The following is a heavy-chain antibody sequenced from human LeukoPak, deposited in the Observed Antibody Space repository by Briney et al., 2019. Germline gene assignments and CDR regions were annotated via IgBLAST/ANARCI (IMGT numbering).Heavy chain of an antibody. CDR1: GGSISSYY. Sequence: SETLSLTCTVSGGSISSYYWSWIRQPPGKGLEWIGYIYYSGSTNYNPSLKSRVTISVDTSKNQFSLKLSSVTAADTAVYYCARHVAAGGLRYFDWLAQNDAFDIWGQGTMVTVSS. CDR2: IYYSGST. D-gene: IGHD3-9*01. J-gene: IGHJ3*02. V-gene: IGHV4-59*08. CDR3: ARHVAAGGLRYFDWLAQNDAFDI.